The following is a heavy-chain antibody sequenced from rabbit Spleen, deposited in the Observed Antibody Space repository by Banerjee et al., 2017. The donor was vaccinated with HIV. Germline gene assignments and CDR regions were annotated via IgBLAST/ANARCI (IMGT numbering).Heavy chain of an antibody. CDR2: IDSDSSGFT. CDR1: GVSFSSNHY. CDR3: ARDRELYTYGYAGAAPYMAFDP. D-gene: IGHD6-1*01. J-gene: IGHJ2*01. V-gene: IGHV1S40*01. Sequence: QSLEESGGDLVKPGASLTLTSTASGVSFSSNHYMSCVRQAPGKWLEWIACIDSDSSGFTYFATWAKGRFTISKTSSTTVTLQMTRLTAADTATYFCARDRELYTYGYAGAAPYMAFDPWGPGTLVTVS.